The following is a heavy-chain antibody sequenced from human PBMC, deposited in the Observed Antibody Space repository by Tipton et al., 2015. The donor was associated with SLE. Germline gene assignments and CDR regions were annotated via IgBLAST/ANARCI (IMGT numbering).Heavy chain of an antibody. CDR3: ATSGTIRWSVCFDY. CDR1: GFTFSNYW. D-gene: IGHD3-3*01. Sequence: SLRLSCAASGFTFSNYWMTWVRQAPGQGLEWVASIQQDGSEIYFVDSLKGRFTISRDNAKNSLYLQMNSLRVEDTAVYYCATSGTIRWSVCFDYWGPGTLVPVSS. V-gene: IGHV3-7*05. CDR2: IQQDGSEI. J-gene: IGHJ4*02.